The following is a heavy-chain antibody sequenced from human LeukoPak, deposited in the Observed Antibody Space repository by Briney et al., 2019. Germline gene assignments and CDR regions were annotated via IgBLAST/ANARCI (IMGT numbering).Heavy chain of an antibody. Sequence: SETLSLTCTVSGGSISSGGYYWSWIRQHPGKGLEWIGYIYYSGSTNYNPSLKSRVTISVDTSKNQFSLKLSSVTAADTAVYYCAREGSGRGMDVWGQGTTVTVSS. CDR2: IYYSGST. CDR3: AREGSGRGMDV. CDR1: GGSISSGGYY. J-gene: IGHJ6*02. D-gene: IGHD3-10*01. V-gene: IGHV4-61*08.